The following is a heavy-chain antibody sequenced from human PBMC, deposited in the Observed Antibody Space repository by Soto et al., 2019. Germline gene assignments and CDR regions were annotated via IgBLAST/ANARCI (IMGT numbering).Heavy chain of an antibody. V-gene: IGHV1-3*01. CDR2: INAGNGNT. CDR1: GYTFTSYA. J-gene: IGHJ3*02. D-gene: IGHD3-10*01. CDR3: ARDRILLWFGELDAFDI. Sequence: ASVKVSCKASGYTFTSYAMHWVRQAPGQRLEWMGWINAGNGNTKYSQKFQGRVTITRDTSASTAYMELSSLRSEDTAVYYCARDRILLWFGELDAFDIWGQGTMVTVSS.